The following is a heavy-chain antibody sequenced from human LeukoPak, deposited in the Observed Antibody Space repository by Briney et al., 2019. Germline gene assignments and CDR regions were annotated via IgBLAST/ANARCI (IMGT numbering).Heavy chain of an antibody. J-gene: IGHJ2*01. CDR3: AGYGEYWDWYFDL. CDR1: GGSISSYD. Sequence: SETLSLTCTVSGGSISSYDWSWFRQPAGKRLEWIGRIYTRGSTNYNPSLKSRVIMSVDTSKNQFSLKLSSVTAADTAVYYCAGYGEYWDWYFDLWGRGTPVTVSP. V-gene: IGHV4-4*07. CDR2: IYTRGST. D-gene: IGHD4-17*01.